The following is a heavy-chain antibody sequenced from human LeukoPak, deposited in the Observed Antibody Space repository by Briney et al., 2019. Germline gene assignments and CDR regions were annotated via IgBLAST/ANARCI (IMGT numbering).Heavy chain of an antibody. CDR3: VRGYSYGAGY. CDR2: ISSNGGST. J-gene: IGHJ4*02. Sequence: GSLRLSCAASGFTFSSYAMHWVRQAPGKGLEYVSAISSNGGSTYYANSVKGRFTISRDNSKNTLYLQMGSLRAEDMAVYYCVRGYSYGAGYWGQGTLVTVSS. V-gene: IGHV3-64*01. D-gene: IGHD5-18*01. CDR1: GFTFSSYA.